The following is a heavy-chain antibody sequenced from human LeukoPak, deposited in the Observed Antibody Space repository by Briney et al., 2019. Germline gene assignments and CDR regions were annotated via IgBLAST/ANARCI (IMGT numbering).Heavy chain of an antibody. V-gene: IGHV1-8*01. J-gene: IGHJ4*02. CDR3: ARGFPDFWSGYYTGDDY. CDR2: MNPSSGNT. D-gene: IGHD3-3*01. Sequence: GASVKVSCKASGYTFTSYDINWVRQATGQGLEWMGWMNPSSGNTGYAQKFQGRVTMTRNTSISTAYMELSSLRSEDTAVYYCARGFPDFWSGYYTGDDYWGQGTLVTVSS. CDR1: GYTFTSYD.